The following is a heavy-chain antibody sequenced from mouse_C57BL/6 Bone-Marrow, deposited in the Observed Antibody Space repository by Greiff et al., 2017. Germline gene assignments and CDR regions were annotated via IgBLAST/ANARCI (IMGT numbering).Heavy chain of an antibody. Sequence: QVQLQQPGAELVKPGASVKLSCKASGYTFTGYWMHWVKQRPGRGLEWIGRIDPNSGGTKYNEKFKSKATLTVDKPSSTAYMQLSSLTSEDSAVYYWARLTTVVAYYFDYWGQGTTLTVSS. V-gene: IGHV1-72*01. CDR1: GYTFTGYW. D-gene: IGHD1-1*01. J-gene: IGHJ2*01. CDR2: IDPNSGGT. CDR3: ARLTTVVAYYFDY.